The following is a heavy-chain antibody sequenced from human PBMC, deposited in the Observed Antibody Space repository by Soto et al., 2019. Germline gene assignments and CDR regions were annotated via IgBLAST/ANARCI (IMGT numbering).Heavy chain of an antibody. V-gene: IGHV1-8*01. D-gene: IGHD3-9*01. CDR1: GYTFTSYD. CDR2: MNPNSGNT. CDR3: ARGLVLRYFDWLPTPFDP. J-gene: IGHJ5*02. Sequence: VASVKVSCKASGYTFTSYDINWVRQATGQGLEWMGWMNPNSGNTGYAQKFQGRVTMTRNTSISTAYMELSSLRSEDTAVYYCARGLVLRYFDWLPTPFDPWGQGALVTVSS.